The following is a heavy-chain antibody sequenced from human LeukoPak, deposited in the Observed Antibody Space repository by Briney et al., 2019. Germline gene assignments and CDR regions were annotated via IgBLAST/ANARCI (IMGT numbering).Heavy chain of an antibody. CDR2: ISSSGSTI. CDR3: ARDYWDYFDY. V-gene: IGHV3-48*04. J-gene: IGHJ4*02. Sequence: GGSLRLSCAASGFIVSRNYMSWARLAPGKGLEWLSFISSSGSTIYYADSVKGRFTISRDNAKNSLYLQMNSLRAEDTAVYYCARDYWDYFDYWGQGTLVTVSS. D-gene: IGHD2-8*02. CDR1: GFIVSRNY.